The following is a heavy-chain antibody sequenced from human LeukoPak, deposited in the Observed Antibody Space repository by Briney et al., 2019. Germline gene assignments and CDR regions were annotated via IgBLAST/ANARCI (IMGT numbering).Heavy chain of an antibody. J-gene: IGHJ4*02. CDR3: ARDLRIRITMVRGVAGGY. V-gene: IGHV1-46*01. CDR1: GYTFTSYY. D-gene: IGHD3-10*01. Sequence: GASVKVSCKASGYTFTSYYMHWVRQAPGQGLEWMGIINPSGGSTSYAQKFQGRVTMTRDTSTSTVYMELSSLRSEDTAVYYCARDLRIRITMVRGVAGGYWGQGTLVTVSS. CDR2: INPSGGST.